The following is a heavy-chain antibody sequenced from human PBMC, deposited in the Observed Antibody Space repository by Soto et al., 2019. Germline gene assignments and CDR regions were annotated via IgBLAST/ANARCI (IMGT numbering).Heavy chain of an antibody. Sequence: QVQLVQSGAEVKKPGSSVKVSCKASVGTFSSYAISWVRQAPGQGLEWMGRIIPIFGTANYAQKFQGRVTITADESTSTAYMELSSLRSEDTAVYYCARGGAAAQYFYYYGMDVWGQGTTVTVSS. CDR1: VGTFSSYA. V-gene: IGHV1-69*01. J-gene: IGHJ6*02. CDR3: ARGGAAAQYFYYYGMDV. CDR2: IIPIFGTA. D-gene: IGHD6-13*01.